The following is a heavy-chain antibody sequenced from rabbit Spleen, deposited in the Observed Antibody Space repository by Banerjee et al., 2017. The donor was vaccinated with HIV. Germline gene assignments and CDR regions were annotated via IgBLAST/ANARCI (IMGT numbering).Heavy chain of an antibody. Sequence: QQLVESGGGLVKPGASLTLTCTASGFSFSSGYDMCWVRQALGKGLEWIACIYTGIIGGTYYASWAKGRFTFSKTSSTTVTLQMTSLTAADTATYFCARRDTGLNYNLWGPGTLVTVS. V-gene: IGHV1S40*01. J-gene: IGHJ4*01. CDR3: ARRDTGLNYNL. CDR2: IYTGIIGGT. D-gene: IGHD7-1*01. CDR1: GFSFSSGYD.